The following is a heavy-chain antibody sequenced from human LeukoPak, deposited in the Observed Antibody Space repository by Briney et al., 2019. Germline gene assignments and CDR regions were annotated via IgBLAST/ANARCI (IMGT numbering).Heavy chain of an antibody. CDR1: GFTFSSYG. Sequence: GGSLRLSCAASGFTFSSYGMSWVRQAPGKGLEWVSAISGSGGSTFYADSVKGRFTISRDNSKNTLYLQMNSLRAEDTAVYYCAKDITVAGPYYFDYWGQGTLVTVSS. J-gene: IGHJ4*02. CDR3: AKDITVAGPYYFDY. CDR2: ISGSGGST. V-gene: IGHV3-23*01. D-gene: IGHD6-19*01.